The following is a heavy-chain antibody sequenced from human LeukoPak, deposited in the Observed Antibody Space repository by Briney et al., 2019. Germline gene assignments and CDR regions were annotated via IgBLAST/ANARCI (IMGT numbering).Heavy chain of an antibody. V-gene: IGHV1-2*02. CDR1: GYTFTGYY. J-gene: IGHJ5*02. CDR2: INPNSGGT. CDR3: AKDGGVTVTSWFDP. Sequence: GASVTVSCKASGYTFTGYYMHWVRQAPGQGLEWMGWINPNSGGTNYAQKFQGRVTMTRDTSISTAYMELSRLRSDDTAVYYCAKDGGVTVTSWFDPWGQETLVTVSS. D-gene: IGHD2-8*02.